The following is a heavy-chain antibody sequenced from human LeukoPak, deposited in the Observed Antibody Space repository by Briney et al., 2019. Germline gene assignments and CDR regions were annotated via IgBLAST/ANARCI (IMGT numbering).Heavy chain of an antibody. CDR3: TKGAWLDN. CDR2: IGGSDDDT. Sequence: PGGSLRLSCAASGFTFSNYAMSWVRRAPGKGLEWVAVIGGSDDDTHYADFVKGRFTVSRDNSKDTLYVQMNNLRADDTAVYYCTKGAWLDNWGQGALVIVSS. J-gene: IGHJ4*02. V-gene: IGHV3-23*01. CDR1: GFTFSNYA.